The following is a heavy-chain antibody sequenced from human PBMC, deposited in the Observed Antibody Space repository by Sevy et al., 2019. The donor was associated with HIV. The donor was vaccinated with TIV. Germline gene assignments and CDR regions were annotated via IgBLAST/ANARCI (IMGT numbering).Heavy chain of an antibody. CDR3: ARGYSYGGHYYYGMDV. Sequence: ASVKVSCKASGYTFTGYYMHWVRQAPGQGLEGMGWINPNSGGTNYAQKFQGRVTMTRDTSISTAYMELSRLRSDDTAVYYCARGYSYGGHYYYGMDVWGQGTTVTVSS. D-gene: IGHD5-18*01. V-gene: IGHV1-2*02. CDR2: INPNSGGT. J-gene: IGHJ6*02. CDR1: GYTFTGYY.